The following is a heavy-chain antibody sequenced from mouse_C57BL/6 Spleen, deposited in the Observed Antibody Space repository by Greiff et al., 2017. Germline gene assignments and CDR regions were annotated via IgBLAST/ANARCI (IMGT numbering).Heavy chain of an antibody. CDR3: ARAHYYGSSYAMDY. V-gene: IGHV14-2*01. Sequence: EVKLQESGAELVKPGASVKLSCTASGFNFKDYYMPWVKQRTEQGLEWIGRIDPEDGETKYAPKFKGKATITADTSANTAYLQLSSLTSEDTAVEYCARAHYYGSSYAMDYWGQGTSVTVSS. CDR1: GFNFKDYY. J-gene: IGHJ4*01. D-gene: IGHD1-1*01. CDR2: IDPEDGET.